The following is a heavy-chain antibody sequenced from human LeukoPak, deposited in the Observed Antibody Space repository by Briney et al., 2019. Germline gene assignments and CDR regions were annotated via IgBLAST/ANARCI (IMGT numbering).Heavy chain of an antibody. CDR1: GFTFSSYS. J-gene: IGHJ3*02. D-gene: IGHD1-26*01. CDR3: ARDGWAPEADAFDI. Sequence: GGSLRLSCAASGFTFSSYSMSWVRQAPGKGLEWVSSITSSSSYMYYADSLRGRFTISRDNAKNSLYLQMNSLRAEDTAVYYCARDGWAPEADAFDIWGQGTMVTVSS. V-gene: IGHV3-21*01. CDR2: ITSSSSYM.